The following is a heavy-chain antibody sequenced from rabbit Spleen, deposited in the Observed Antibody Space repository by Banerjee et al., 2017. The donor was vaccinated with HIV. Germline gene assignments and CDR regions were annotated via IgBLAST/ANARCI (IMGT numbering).Heavy chain of an antibody. CDR1: GFSFSNNGY. D-gene: IGHD1-1*01. CDR2: IYAGSSGST. J-gene: IGHJ6*01. Sequence: QSLEESGGDLVKPGASLTLTCTASGFSFSNNGYVYWVRQAPGKGLEWIACIYAGSSGSTYYASWAKGRSTISKTSSTTVTLQMTSLTAADTATYFCAIDSNSVIEYMDLWGPGTLVTVS. CDR3: AIDSNSVIEYMDL. V-gene: IGHV1S40*01.